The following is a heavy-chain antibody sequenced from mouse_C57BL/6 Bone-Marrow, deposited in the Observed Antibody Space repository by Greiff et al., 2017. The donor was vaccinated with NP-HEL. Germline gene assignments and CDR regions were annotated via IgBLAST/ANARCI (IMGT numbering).Heavy chain of an antibody. Sequence: VQLKESVAELVRPGASVKLSCTASGFNIKNTYMHWVKQRPEQGLEWIGRIDPANGNTKYAPKFQGKATITADTSSNTAYLQLSSLTSEDTAIYYCASYYYGSSPYYFDYWGQGTTLTVSS. D-gene: IGHD1-1*01. CDR2: IDPANGNT. CDR1: GFNIKNTY. V-gene: IGHV14-3*01. J-gene: IGHJ2*01. CDR3: ASYYYGSSPYYFDY.